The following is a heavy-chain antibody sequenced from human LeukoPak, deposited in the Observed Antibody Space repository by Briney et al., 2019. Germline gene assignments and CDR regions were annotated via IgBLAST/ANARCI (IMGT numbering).Heavy chain of an antibody. CDR1: GGSFSGYY. CDR3: AAGCSGGSCYGRRVRFDP. J-gene: IGHJ5*02. CDR2: INHSGST. Sequence: SSETLSLTCAVYGGSFSGYYWSWIRQPPGKGLEWIGEINHSGSTNYNPSLKSRVTISVDTSKNQFSLKLSSVTAADTAVYYCAAGCSGGSCYGRRVRFDPWGPGTLVTVSS. D-gene: IGHD2-15*01. V-gene: IGHV4-34*01.